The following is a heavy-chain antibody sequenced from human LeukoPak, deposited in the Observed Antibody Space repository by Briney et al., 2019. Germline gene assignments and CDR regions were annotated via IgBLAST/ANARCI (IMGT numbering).Heavy chain of an antibody. Sequence: GASVKDSCKISGLGLSVLSIHWMRQAPGKGLEWVGGIRPETGEPIFAQKFRGRVTITEDTFTDTGYLELRGLTSEDTAVYYCSTDSGRSYFYFDFWGQGTLVTVSS. J-gene: IGHJ4*02. CDR2: IRPETGEP. CDR3: STDSGRSYFYFDF. D-gene: IGHD3-10*01. V-gene: IGHV1-24*01. CDR1: GLGLSVLS.